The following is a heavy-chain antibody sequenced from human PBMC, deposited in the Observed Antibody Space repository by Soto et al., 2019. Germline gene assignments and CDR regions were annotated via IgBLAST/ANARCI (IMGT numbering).Heavy chain of an antibody. CDR1: GGSIGSRDYY. CDR2: IYYNGNT. D-gene: IGHD3-10*01. CDR3: ARDKGGAALKGSGMDV. V-gene: IGHV4-31*02. J-gene: IGHJ6*02. Sequence: QVQVQESGPGLVKPSQTLSLKCSVSGGSIGSRDYYWSWIRQHPEKGLEWIGSIYYNGNTDYNPSLRGRHTMSLHTSMNEFSLKLTSVTAADTAVYYCARDKGGAALKGSGMDVWGQGTTVTVS.